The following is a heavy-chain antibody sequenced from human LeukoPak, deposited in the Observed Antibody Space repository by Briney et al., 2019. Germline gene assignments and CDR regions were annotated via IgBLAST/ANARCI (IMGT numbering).Heavy chain of an antibody. Sequence: GGSLRLSCAASGFTVSSNYMSWVRQAPGKGLEWVSVIYSGGSTYYADSVKGRVAISRDNSKNTVFLQMNSVRAEDTAVYYCARSYSNHLFGMDVWGQGTTVTVSS. CDR1: GFTVSSNY. CDR3: ARSYSNHLFGMDV. CDR2: IYSGGST. J-gene: IGHJ6*02. D-gene: IGHD4-11*01. V-gene: IGHV3-66*01.